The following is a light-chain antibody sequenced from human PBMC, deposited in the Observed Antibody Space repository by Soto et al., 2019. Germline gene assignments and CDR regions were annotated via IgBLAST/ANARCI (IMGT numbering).Light chain of an antibody. V-gene: IGLV2-23*01. Sequence: QSALTQPASVSGSPGQSITISCTGTSNDVGRYKLVSWYQQHPGKAPKLMIYEGSKRPSGVSNRFSGSNSGNTASLTISGLQAEDEADYYCCSYAGITTSVFGGGTKLTVL. CDR3: CSYAGITTSV. CDR1: SNDVGRYKL. CDR2: EGS. J-gene: IGLJ7*01.